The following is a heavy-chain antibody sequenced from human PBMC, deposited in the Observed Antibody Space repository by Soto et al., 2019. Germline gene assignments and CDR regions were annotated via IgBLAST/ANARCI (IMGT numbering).Heavy chain of an antibody. Sequence: SGPTLVNPTQTLTLTCTFSGFSLSASGMCVSWIRQPPGKALEWLALIDWDDDKYYSTSLKTWLTISKDTSRNRVVLTMTNMDPVDTATYYCARISHGDFLFDYWGQGALVTVSS. CDR1: GFSLSASGMC. V-gene: IGHV2-70*01. CDR3: ARISHGDFLFDY. J-gene: IGHJ4*02. D-gene: IGHD4-17*01. CDR2: IDWDDDK.